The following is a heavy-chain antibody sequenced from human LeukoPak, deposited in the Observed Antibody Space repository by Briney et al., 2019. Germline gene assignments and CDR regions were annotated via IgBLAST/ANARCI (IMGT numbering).Heavy chain of an antibody. V-gene: IGHV3-23*01. CDR2: ISGGGGST. Sequence: GGTLRLSCAASGFTFTSYGMSWVRQAPGKGLEWVSAISGGGGSTYYADSVKGRFTISRDNAKNTLYLQMNSLRAEDTAVYYCATPRGSGSYLAFDYWGQGTLVTVSS. CDR3: ATPRGSGSYLAFDY. D-gene: IGHD1-26*01. J-gene: IGHJ4*02. CDR1: GFTFTSYG.